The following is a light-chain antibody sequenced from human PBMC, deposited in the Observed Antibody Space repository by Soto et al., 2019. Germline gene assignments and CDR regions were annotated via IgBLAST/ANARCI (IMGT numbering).Light chain of an antibody. CDR3: TSYTSSSTYV. Sequence: QSALTQPASVSGSPGQSITISCTGTSSDVGTYNYVSWYQHHPGKAPKLMIYEVSNRPSGVSNRFSASKSGNTASLTISGLRAEDEADYYCTSYTSSSTYVFGTGTKLTVL. CDR1: SSDVGTYNY. CDR2: EVS. J-gene: IGLJ1*01. V-gene: IGLV2-14*01.